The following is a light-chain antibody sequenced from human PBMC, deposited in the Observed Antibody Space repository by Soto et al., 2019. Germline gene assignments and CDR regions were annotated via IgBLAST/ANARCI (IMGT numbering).Light chain of an antibody. Sequence: QSVLTQPASVSGSPGQSITISCTGTSSDVGGYNYVSWYQQDPGKAPKVMIYDVSNRPSGGSHRFSASKSGNTASLTISGLQADDEADYYCSSYTSSSTYVFGTRTKVTV. CDR1: SSDVGGYNY. V-gene: IGLV2-14*01. CDR3: SSYTSSSTYV. CDR2: DVS. J-gene: IGLJ1*01.